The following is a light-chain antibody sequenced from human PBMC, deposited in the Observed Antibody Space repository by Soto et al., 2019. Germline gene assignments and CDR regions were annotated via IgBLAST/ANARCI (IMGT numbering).Light chain of an antibody. Sequence: QSVLTQPASVSGSPGQSITISCIGTSSEVGAFNYVSWYQHHPGKAPKLIIYDVTDRPSGVSTRFSASKSGNTASLTISGLQAEDEADYSCSSYTTRTTEVFGTGTQVTVL. J-gene: IGLJ1*01. CDR1: SSEVGAFNY. CDR2: DVT. V-gene: IGLV2-14*01. CDR3: SSYTTRTTEV.